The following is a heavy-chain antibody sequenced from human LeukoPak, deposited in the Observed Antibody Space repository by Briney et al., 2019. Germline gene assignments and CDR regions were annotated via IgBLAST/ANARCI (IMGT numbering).Heavy chain of an antibody. J-gene: IGHJ4*02. D-gene: IGHD6-13*01. Sequence: GGSLRLSCAASGFTVSSNYMSWVRQAPGKGLEWVSVIYSGGSTYYADSVKGRFTISRDNSKNTLYLQMNSLRPEDTAVYYCAKGSSSSWTNFDYWGQGTLATVSS. CDR2: IYSGGST. V-gene: IGHV3-53*05. CDR1: GFTVSSNY. CDR3: AKGSSSSWTNFDY.